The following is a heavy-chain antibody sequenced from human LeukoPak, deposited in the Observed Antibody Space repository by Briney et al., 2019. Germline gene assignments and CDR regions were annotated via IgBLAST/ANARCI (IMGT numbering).Heavy chain of an antibody. Sequence: SETLSLTCAVYGGSFSGYYWSWIRQPPGKGLEWIGEINHSGSTNYNPSLKSRVTISVDTSKNQFSLKLSSVTAADTAVYYCARSVQVVPAAPNWFDPWGQGTLVTVSS. D-gene: IGHD2-2*01. CDR2: INHSGST. J-gene: IGHJ5*02. V-gene: IGHV4-34*01. CDR1: GGSFSGYY. CDR3: ARSVQVVPAAPNWFDP.